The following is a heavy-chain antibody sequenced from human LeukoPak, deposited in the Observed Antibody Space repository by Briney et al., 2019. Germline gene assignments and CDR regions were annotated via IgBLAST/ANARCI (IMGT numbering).Heavy chain of an antibody. CDR2: MNPNSGNT. CDR3: ARGRSSWYGYYFDY. V-gene: IGHV1-8*03. CDR1: GYTFTSYD. J-gene: IGHJ4*02. D-gene: IGHD6-13*01. Sequence: ASVKVSCKASGYTFTSYDINWVRQATGQGLEWMGWMNPNSGNTGYAQKFQGRVTITRNTSISTAYMELSSLRSEDTAVYYCARGRSSWYGYYFDYWGQGTLVTVSS.